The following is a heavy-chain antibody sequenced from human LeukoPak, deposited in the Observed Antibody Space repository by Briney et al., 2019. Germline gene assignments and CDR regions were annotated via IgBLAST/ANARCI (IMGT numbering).Heavy chain of an antibody. J-gene: IGHJ6*02. CDR3: ARGYGDYGLHYYYYGMDV. V-gene: IGHV3-23*01. Sequence: AGESLRLSCAASGFTFSSYGMNWVRQAPGKGLEWVSGIISSGASTYYANSVKGRFTISRDNSKNTLFLQMTSLRAEDTAVYYCARGYGDYGLHYYYYGMDVWGQGTTVTVSS. CDR1: GFTFSSYG. CDR2: IISSGAST. D-gene: IGHD4-17*01.